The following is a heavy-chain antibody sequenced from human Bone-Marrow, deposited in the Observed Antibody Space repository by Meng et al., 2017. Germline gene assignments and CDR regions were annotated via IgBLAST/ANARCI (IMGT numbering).Heavy chain of an antibody. CDR3: ARHDSGYGPGGGYYYYYGMDV. CDR2: IKQDGSEK. V-gene: IGHV3-7*01. D-gene: IGHD5-12*01. J-gene: IGHJ6*02. Sequence: GEFLKISCASSGFTSSSYWVSWVRQAPGKGLELVAIIKQDGSEKYYVDSVKGRFTISRDNAKNSLYQQMNSLRDEDTAVYYCARHDSGYGPGGGYYYYYGMDVWGQGTTVTVSS. CDR1: GFTSSSYW.